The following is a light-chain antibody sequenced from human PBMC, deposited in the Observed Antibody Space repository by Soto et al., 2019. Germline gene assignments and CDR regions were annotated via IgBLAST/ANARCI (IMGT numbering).Light chain of an antibody. CDR3: GSYAWSNIVV. V-gene: IGLV2-8*01. CDR1: SSDVGGYTY. Sequence: QSALTQPPSSSGSPGQSGTISCTGTSSDVGGYTYVYWYQQHPGKAPNLRIYEVSKRPSGVPDRFSGSNSGNTASLTVSGFQAEDEADYYCGSYAWSNIVVFGGGTKLTVL. J-gene: IGLJ2*01. CDR2: EVS.